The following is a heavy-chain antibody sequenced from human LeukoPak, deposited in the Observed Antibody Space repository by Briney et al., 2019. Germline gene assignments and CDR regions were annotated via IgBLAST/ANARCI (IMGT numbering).Heavy chain of an antibody. D-gene: IGHD3-10*01. V-gene: IGHV4-34*01. Sequence: PSETLSLTCAVYGGSFIGYYWSWIRQPPGKGLEWIGEINHFGSTNYNPSLKSRVTISIDTSKNQFSLKLSSVTAADTAVYYCARRGNINDAFDIWGQGTMVTVSS. CDR3: ARRGNINDAFDI. J-gene: IGHJ3*02. CDR1: GGSFIGYY. CDR2: INHFGST.